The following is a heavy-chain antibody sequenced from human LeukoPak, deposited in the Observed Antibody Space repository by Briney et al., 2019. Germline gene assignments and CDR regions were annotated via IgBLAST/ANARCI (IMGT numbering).Heavy chain of an antibody. CDR1: GGTFSSYA. V-gene: IGHV1-69*06. J-gene: IGHJ4*02. CDR2: IISIFGTA. CDR3: ARDGRGYSGYDFRYFDY. D-gene: IGHD5-12*01. Sequence: SVKVSCKASGGTFSSYAISWVRQAPGQGLEWMGGIISIFGTANYAQKFQGRVTITADKSTSTAYMELSSLRSEDTAVYYCARDGRGYSGYDFRYFDYWGQGTLVTVSS.